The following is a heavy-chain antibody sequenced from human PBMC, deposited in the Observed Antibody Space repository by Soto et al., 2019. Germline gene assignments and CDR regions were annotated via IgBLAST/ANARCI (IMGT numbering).Heavy chain of an antibody. CDR1: GVSINGFY. V-gene: IGHV4-34*01. J-gene: IGHJ4*02. CDR3: GRGSNPVEY. Sequence: VQLQQWGAGLLKPSATLSLTCAVYGVSINGFYWSWIRQPPGKGLEWIGEINQSGTTIYRPSLESRLTISVDTSTSQITLRLTSVTAADTAVYYCGRGSNPVEYWGQGTPVTVSP. CDR2: INQSGTT.